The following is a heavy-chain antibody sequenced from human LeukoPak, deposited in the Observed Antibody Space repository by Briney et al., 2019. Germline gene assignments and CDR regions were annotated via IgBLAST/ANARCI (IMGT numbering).Heavy chain of an antibody. CDR2: ISSRSNYI. CDR3: SRDEA. J-gene: IGHJ5*02. V-gene: IGHV3-21*01. CDR1: GFTFSDHY. Sequence: PGGSLRLSCAASGFTFSDHYMDWVCQAPGKGLEWVSCISSRSNYIQYADSVKGRFTISRDNAKNSLFLQMNSLRVEDTAVYYCSRDEAWGQGTLVTVSS.